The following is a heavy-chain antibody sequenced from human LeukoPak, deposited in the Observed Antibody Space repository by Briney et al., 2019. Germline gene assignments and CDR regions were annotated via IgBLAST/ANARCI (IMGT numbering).Heavy chain of an antibody. J-gene: IGHJ4*02. CDR3: AKDCCCSTTSCYVHYFDC. V-gene: IGHV3-30*18. D-gene: IGHD2-2*01. CDR1: GFTFSDYY. CDR2: ISYDGNSE. Sequence: SGGSLRLSCAASGFTFSDYYMSWVRQAPGKGLEWVAVISYDGNSEYYTDSVKGRFTISRDNSKSTLFLQMNSLRAEDTAVYFCAKDCCCSTTSCYVHYFDCWGQGTLVTVSS.